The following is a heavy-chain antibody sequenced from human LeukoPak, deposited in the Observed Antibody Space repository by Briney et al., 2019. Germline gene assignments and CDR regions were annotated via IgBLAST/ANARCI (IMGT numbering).Heavy chain of an antibody. CDR2: IRYDGSNE. Sequence: GGSLRLSCAASGFTFSSYDTHWVRQAPGKGPEWVAIIRYDGSNENYADSVKGRFTISRDNSKKTLYLQMNSLRAEDTAVYYCARSRYNLDYWGQGTLVTVSS. D-gene: IGHD5-24*01. J-gene: IGHJ4*02. CDR3: ARSRYNLDY. V-gene: IGHV3-33*01. CDR1: GFTFSSYD.